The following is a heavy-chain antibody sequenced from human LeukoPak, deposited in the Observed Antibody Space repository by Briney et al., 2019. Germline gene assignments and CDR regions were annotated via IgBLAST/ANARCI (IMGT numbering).Heavy chain of an antibody. D-gene: IGHD2-2*01. V-gene: IGHV4-59*01. CDR3: ARERKGYHYGMDV. CDR1: GGSISSYY. Sequence: SETLSLTCTVSGGSISSYYWSWIRQPPGKGLEWIGYIYYSGSTNYNSSLKSRVTISVDTSKNQFSLKLSSVTAADTAVYYCARERKGYHYGMDVWGQGTTVTVSS. J-gene: IGHJ6*02. CDR2: IYYSGST.